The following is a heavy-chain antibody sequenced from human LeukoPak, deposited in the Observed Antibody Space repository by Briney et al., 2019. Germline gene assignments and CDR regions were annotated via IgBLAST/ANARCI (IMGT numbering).Heavy chain of an antibody. CDR2: IIPIFGTA. Sequence: SVKVSCKASGGTFISYAISWVRQAPGQGLEWMGGIIPIFGTANYAQKFQGRVTITADESTSTAYMELSSLRSEDTAVYYCARADNLYDILTGYYGWFDPWGQGTLVTVSS. D-gene: IGHD3-9*01. CDR1: GGTFISYA. V-gene: IGHV1-69*13. CDR3: ARADNLYDILTGYYGWFDP. J-gene: IGHJ5*02.